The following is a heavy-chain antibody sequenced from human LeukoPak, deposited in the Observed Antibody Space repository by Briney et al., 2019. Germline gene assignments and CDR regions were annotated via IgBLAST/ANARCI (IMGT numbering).Heavy chain of an antibody. J-gene: IGHJ4*02. D-gene: IGHD6-19*01. CDR2: ISGSGGST. Sequence: GGSLRLSCAASGFTFSSYGMHWVRQAPGKGLEWVSAISGSGGSTYYADSVKGRFTISRDNARNSVYLQMNSLRAEDTAVYYCARALYNNGWYPDYFDYWGQGTLVTVSS. CDR1: GFTFSSYG. V-gene: IGHV3-21*01. CDR3: ARALYNNGWYPDYFDY.